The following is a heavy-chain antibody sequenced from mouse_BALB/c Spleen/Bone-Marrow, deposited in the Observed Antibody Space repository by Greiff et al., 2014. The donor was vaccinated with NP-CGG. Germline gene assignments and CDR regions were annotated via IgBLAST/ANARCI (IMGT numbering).Heavy chain of an antibody. Sequence: QLKESGGGLVKPGGSLKLSCAASGFAFSSYDMSWVRQTPEKRLEWVATISSGGSYTYYPDSVKGRFTISRDNARNTLYLQMSSLRSEDTALYYCARPLTGAYFDYWGQGTTLTVSS. V-gene: IGHV5-9*02. D-gene: IGHD4-1*01. CDR1: GFAFSSYD. CDR2: ISSGGSYT. J-gene: IGHJ2*01. CDR3: ARPLTGAYFDY.